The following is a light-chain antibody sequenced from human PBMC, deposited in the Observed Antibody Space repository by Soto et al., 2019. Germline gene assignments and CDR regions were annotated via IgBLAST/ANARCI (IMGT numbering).Light chain of an antibody. J-gene: IGLJ2*01. CDR2: GDN. V-gene: IGLV2-23*01. CDR1: SSDVGRYNL. Sequence: QSALTQPASVSGSPGQSITISWTGTSSDVGRYNLVSWYQHHPGKAPKLMSYGDNKRPSGISNRFSGSRSGNTASLTISGLQAEDEADYHCCSYADGNTVVFGGGTQLTVL. CDR3: CSYADGNTVV.